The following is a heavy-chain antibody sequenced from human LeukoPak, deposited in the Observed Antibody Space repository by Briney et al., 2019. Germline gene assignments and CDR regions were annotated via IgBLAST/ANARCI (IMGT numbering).Heavy chain of an antibody. CDR3: AKGAFPTAMVTPYFDY. V-gene: IGHV3-23*01. J-gene: IGHJ4*02. Sequence: GGSLRLSCAPSRFTFSSYAMSWVRQAPGKGLEWVSTISGSGGSTYYADSVKGRFTISRDNSKSTLYLQMNSLRAEDTAVYYCAKGAFPTAMVTPYFDYWGQGTLVTVSS. CDR1: RFTFSSYA. CDR2: ISGSGGST. D-gene: IGHD5-18*01.